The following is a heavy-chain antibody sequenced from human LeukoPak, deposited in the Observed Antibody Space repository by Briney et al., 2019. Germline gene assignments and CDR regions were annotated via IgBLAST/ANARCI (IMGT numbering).Heavy chain of an antibody. CDR1: GYTFTAYY. CDR2: INPNSGGT. D-gene: IGHD2-15*01. V-gene: IGHV1-2*02. Sequence: ASVKVSCKASGYTFTAYYINWVRQAPGQGLEWMGWINPNSGGTSYAQKFQGRVTMTRDTSISTAYMELSRLRSDDTAVYYCARVPGYCSGGSCYDWFDPWGQGTLVTVSS. J-gene: IGHJ5*02. CDR3: ARVPGYCSGGSCYDWFDP.